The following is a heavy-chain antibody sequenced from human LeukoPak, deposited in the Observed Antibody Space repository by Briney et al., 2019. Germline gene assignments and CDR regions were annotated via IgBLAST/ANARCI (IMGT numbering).Heavy chain of an antibody. D-gene: IGHD1-1*01. Sequence: PGRSLRLSCAASGFTFSSYAMHWVRQAPGKGLEWVAVISYDGSNKYYADSVKGRFTISRDNSKNTLYLQMNSLRAEDTAVYYCARKARTGWFKDGMDVWGQGTTVTVSS. CDR3: ARKARTGWFKDGMDV. V-gene: IGHV3-30*14. CDR1: GFTFSSYA. J-gene: IGHJ6*02. CDR2: ISYDGSNK.